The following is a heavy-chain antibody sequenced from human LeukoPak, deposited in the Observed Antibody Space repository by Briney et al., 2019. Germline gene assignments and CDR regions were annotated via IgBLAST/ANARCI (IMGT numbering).Heavy chain of an antibody. D-gene: IGHD4-17*01. V-gene: IGHV3-21*01. CDR1: GFTFSSYS. CDR2: ISSSSSYV. J-gene: IGHJ4*02. CDR3: AREGSWYGDHFDY. Sequence: GGSLRLSCAASGFTFSSYSMNWVRQAPGKGLEWVSSISSSSSYVYYADSVKGRFTISRDNAKNSLYLQMNSLRAEDTAVYYCAREGSWYGDHFDYWGQGTLVTVSS.